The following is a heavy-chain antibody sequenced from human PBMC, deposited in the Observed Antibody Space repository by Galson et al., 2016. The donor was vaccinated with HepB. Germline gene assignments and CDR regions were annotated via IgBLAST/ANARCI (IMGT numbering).Heavy chain of an antibody. CDR2: ISGSGDTT. V-gene: IGHV3-23*01. Sequence: SLRLSCAASGFTFSNYAMSWVRQAPGKGLEWVSSISGSGDTTYNADAVRGRFTISRDYSRNTLSLQMDSLRAEDSAIYYCAKGNIVQVPAAPYAWGQGALVTVSS. CDR1: GFTFSNYA. CDR3: AKGNIVQVPAAPYA. J-gene: IGHJ5*02. D-gene: IGHD2-2*01.